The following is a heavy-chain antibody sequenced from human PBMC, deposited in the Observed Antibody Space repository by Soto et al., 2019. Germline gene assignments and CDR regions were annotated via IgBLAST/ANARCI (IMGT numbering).Heavy chain of an antibody. CDR3: ARGGGNQLGDCYDN. V-gene: IGHV3-30*04. Sequence: QVQLVESGGGVVQPGRSLRLSCAASGFTFSDYTMHWVRQAPGKGLQWVALIYYDGRKTYYADSVKGRFTVSRDNSNNTLYLETNSLRAEDTGVYYCARGGGNQLGDCYDNWGQVTLVTVSS. D-gene: IGHD2-21*02. J-gene: IGHJ4*02. CDR2: IYYDGRKT. CDR1: GFTFSDYT.